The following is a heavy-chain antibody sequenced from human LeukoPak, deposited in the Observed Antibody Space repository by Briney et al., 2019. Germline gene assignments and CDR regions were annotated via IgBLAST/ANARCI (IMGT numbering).Heavy chain of an antibody. Sequence: GGSLRLSCAASGFTFSSYAMHWVRQAPGKGLEWVAVISYDGSNKYYADSVKGRFTISGDNSKNTLYLQMNSLRAEDTAVYYCARDYCGGDCPLDYWGQGTLVTVSS. J-gene: IGHJ4*02. CDR3: ARDYCGGDCPLDY. V-gene: IGHV3-30-3*01. CDR2: ISYDGSNK. CDR1: GFTFSSYA. D-gene: IGHD2-21*02.